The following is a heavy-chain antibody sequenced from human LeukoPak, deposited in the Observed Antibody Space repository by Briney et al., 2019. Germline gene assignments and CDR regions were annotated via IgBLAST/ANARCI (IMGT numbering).Heavy chain of an antibody. CDR1: GYTFTGYY. V-gene: IGHV1-2*02. CDR3: ARAPRVPREIPLYYYSYMDV. J-gene: IGHJ6*03. CDR2: INPNSGGT. D-gene: IGHD1-26*01. Sequence: ASVKVSCKASGYTFTGYYMHWVRQAPGQGLEWMGWINPNSGGTNYAQKFQGRVTMTRDTSISTAYMELSRLRSDDTAVYYCARAPRVPREIPLYYYSYMDVWGKGTTVTISS.